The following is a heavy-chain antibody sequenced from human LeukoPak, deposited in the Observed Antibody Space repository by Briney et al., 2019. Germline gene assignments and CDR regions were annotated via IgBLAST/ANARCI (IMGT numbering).Heavy chain of an antibody. D-gene: IGHD2-15*01. CDR2: MNPNSGNT. CDR3: ARGCNGVSCYSGSNWFDT. V-gene: IGHV1-8*02. CDR1: GYTFTSYD. J-gene: IGHJ5*02. Sequence: ASVKVSCKASGYTFTSYDINWVRQATGQGLEWMGWMNPNSGNTGYAQKFQGRVSMTRDTSISTAYMELHNLRSDDTAIYYCARGCNGVSCYSGSNWFDTWGLGTLVTVSS.